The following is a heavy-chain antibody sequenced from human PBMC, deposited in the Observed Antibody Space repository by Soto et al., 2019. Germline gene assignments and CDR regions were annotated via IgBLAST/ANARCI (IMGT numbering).Heavy chain of an antibody. CDR2: FDPEDGET. J-gene: IGHJ4*02. CDR1: GHTVTDLS. CDR3: ATENTRRGLTLFGVVIAALYY. Sequence: ASVKVSFKVSGHTVTDLSMHWVRLAPGGGLEWMERFDPEDGETIYAEKFQGRLTMTEDTSTDTAYMELNSLTYEDTALYYCATENTRRGLTLFGVVIAALYYWGQGTLVTVSS. V-gene: IGHV1-24*01. D-gene: IGHD3-3*01.